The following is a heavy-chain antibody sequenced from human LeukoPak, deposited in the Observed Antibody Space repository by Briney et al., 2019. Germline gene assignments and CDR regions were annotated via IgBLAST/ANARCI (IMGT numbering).Heavy chain of an antibody. CDR1: GYTFTSYD. CDR2: MNPNSGTT. V-gene: IGHV1-8*01. D-gene: IGHD4-23*01. J-gene: IGHJ4*02. Sequence: GASVKVSCKASGYTFTSYDINWVRQATGQGLEWMGWMNPNSGTTGHAQKFQGRVTMTTNTSISTAYMELSSLRSEDTAVYYCARSLGRPVGRNYWGQGTLVTVSS. CDR3: ARSLGRPVGRNY.